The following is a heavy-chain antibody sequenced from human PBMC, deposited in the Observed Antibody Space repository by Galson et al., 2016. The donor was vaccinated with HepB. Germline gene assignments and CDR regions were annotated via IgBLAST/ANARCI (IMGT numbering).Heavy chain of an antibody. CDR2: INPAGGDT. Sequence: SVKVSCKASGYTFSAYYIHWVRQAPGQGLEWMGWINPAGGDTKYAEKFQGRVTMTRDTSIRTAYIELSRLRSDDTAVYYCAKDAPNYCSGGSCYDSGCMDVWGQGTTVTVSS. CDR1: GYTFSAYY. V-gene: IGHV1-2*02. CDR3: AKDAPNYCSGGSCYDSGCMDV. J-gene: IGHJ6*02. D-gene: IGHD2-15*01.